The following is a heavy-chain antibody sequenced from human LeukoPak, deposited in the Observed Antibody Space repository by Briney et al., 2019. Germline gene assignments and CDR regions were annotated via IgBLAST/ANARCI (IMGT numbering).Heavy chain of an antibody. Sequence: PSETLSLTCTVSGGSISSSSYYWGWIRQPPGKGLAWIGSIYSIGSTYYNPSLKSRVTISVDTSKNQFSLKLSSVTAADTAVYYCANSANYGGNSGYFDYWGQGTLVTVSS. J-gene: IGHJ4*02. V-gene: IGHV4-39*01. CDR2: IYSIGST. CDR1: GGSISSSSYY. CDR3: ANSANYGGNSGYFDY. D-gene: IGHD4-23*01.